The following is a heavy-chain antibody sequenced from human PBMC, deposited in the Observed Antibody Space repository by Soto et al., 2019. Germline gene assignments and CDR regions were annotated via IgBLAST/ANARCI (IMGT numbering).Heavy chain of an antibody. D-gene: IGHD5-12*01. V-gene: IGHV1-24*01. CDR3: ATFRSGYGFRPFDY. Sequence: ASVKVSCKVSGYTLTELSMHWVRQAPGKGLEWMGGFDPEDGETIYAQKFQGRVTMTEDTSTDTAYMELSSLRSEDTAVYYCATFRSGYGFRPFDYWGQGTLVTVSS. CDR1: GYTLTELS. J-gene: IGHJ4*02. CDR2: FDPEDGET.